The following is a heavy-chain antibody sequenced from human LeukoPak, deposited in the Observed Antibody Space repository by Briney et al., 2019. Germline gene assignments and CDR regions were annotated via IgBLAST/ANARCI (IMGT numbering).Heavy chain of an antibody. CDR3: ARPAKSYSSGWYYFDY. J-gene: IGHJ4*02. Sequence: QPGRSLRLSCAASGFTFSSYGMHWVRQAPGKGLEWVAVIWYDGSNKYYADSVKGRFTISRDNSKNTLYLQMNSLRAEDTAVYYCARPAKSYSSGWYYFDYWGQGTPVTVSS. CDR2: IWYDGSNK. CDR1: GFTFSSYG. D-gene: IGHD6-19*01. V-gene: IGHV3-33*01.